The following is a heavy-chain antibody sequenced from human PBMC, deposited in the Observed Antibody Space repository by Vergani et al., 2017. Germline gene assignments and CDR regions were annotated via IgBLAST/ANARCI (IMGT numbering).Heavy chain of an antibody. D-gene: IGHD3-22*01. CDR3: ARGVGNYYDSSGY. V-gene: IGHV4-34*01. CDR1: GGSFSGYY. CDR2: INHSGRT. J-gene: IGHJ4*02. Sequence: QVQLQQWGAGLLKPSETLSLTCAVYGGSFSGYYWRWIRQPPGKGLEWIGEINHSGRTNYNPSLKSRVTISLDTSKNQFSLKLSSVTAADTAVYYCARGVGNYYDSSGYWGQGTLVTVSS.